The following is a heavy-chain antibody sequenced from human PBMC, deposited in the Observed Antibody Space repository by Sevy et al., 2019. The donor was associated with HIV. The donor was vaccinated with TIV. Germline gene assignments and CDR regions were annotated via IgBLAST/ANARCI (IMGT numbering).Heavy chain of an antibody. CDR1: GYSFNSHW. D-gene: IGHD3-22*01. CDR2: IYPDDSDT. Sequence: GESLKISCKGSGYSFNSHWIGWVRHMPGKGLEWMGVIYPDDSDTRYSPSFRGQVTFSADKSISTAYLQWSSLKASDSAMYYCATSRSGYFDSSGYYIYWGQGTLVTVSS. V-gene: IGHV5-51*01. CDR3: ATSRSGYFDSSGYYIY. J-gene: IGHJ4*02.